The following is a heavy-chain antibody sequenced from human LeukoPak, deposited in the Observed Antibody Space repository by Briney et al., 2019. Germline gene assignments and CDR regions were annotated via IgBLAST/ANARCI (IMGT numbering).Heavy chain of an antibody. J-gene: IGHJ4*02. Sequence: SGGSLRLSCAASGFTFSGSAMHWVRQASGKGLEWVGRIRSKANSYATAYAASVKGRFTISRDDSKNTAFLQMDSLKTEDTAVYFCARLGGSPPYFDYWGQGSLVTVSS. CDR1: GFTFSGSA. CDR2: IRSKANSYAT. CDR3: ARLGGSPPYFDY. D-gene: IGHD3-16*01. V-gene: IGHV3-73*01.